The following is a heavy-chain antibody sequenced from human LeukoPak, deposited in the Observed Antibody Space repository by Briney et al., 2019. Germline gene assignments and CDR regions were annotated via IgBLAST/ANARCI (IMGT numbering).Heavy chain of an antibody. J-gene: IGHJ3*02. CDR3: ARRNDFDI. V-gene: IGHV4-59*08. CDR2: IYYSGNT. Sequence: SDTLSLTCTVSGGSISGDHWNWIRQPPGKGLEWIGYIYYSGNTNYNPSLKSRVTISVDTSKNQFSLKLSSVTAADTAVYYCARRNDFDIWGQGTMVTVSS. CDR1: GGSISGDH.